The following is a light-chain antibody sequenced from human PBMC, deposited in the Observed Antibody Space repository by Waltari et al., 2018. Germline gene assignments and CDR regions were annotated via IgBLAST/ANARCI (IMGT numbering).Light chain of an antibody. J-gene: IGKJ4*01. CDR2: GVS. CDR1: QIVSNNY. V-gene: IGKV3-20*01. Sequence: NVLTQSPGTLSLSPGERATLSCRASQIVSNNYLACYQQQPGQAPRLLIYGVSSRATGIPERFSGSGSGTDFALTISRLEPEDSAVYFCHLYGSARTFGGGTKVEIK. CDR3: HLYGSART.